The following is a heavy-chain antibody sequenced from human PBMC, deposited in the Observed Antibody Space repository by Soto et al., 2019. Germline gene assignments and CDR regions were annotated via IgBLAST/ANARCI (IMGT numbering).Heavy chain of an antibody. CDR2: IYYSGST. CDR3: ARQADTAMVIGPQAPIAY. Sequence: QVQLQESGPGLVKPSQTLSLTCTVSGGSISSGGYYWSWIRQHPGKGLEWIGYIYYSGSTYYNPSLKGHVTISVDKSKNQFSLKLSSVTAADTAVYYCARQADTAMVIGPQAPIAYWGQGTLVTVSS. J-gene: IGHJ4*02. V-gene: IGHV4-31*01. D-gene: IGHD5-18*01. CDR1: GGSISSGGYY.